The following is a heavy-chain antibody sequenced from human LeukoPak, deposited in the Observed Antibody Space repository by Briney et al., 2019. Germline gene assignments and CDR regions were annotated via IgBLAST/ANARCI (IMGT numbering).Heavy chain of an antibody. CDR1: GGSISSYY. CDR3: ARDEHSTQFDN. J-gene: IGHJ5*02. D-gene: IGHD6-13*01. Sequence: PSETLSLTCTVSGGSISSYYWSWIRQPAGKGLEWIGSMFYRGNTYYNPSLKSRVTISLDTSKKQFSLKLTSVTAADTAIYYCARDEHSTQFDNWGQGTLVTVSS. CDR2: MFYRGNT. V-gene: IGHV4-4*07.